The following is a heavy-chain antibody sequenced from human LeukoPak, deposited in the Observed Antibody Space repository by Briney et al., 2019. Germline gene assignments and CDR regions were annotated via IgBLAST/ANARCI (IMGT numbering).Heavy chain of an antibody. Sequence: ASVKISCKVSGYTFTDYYMHWVQQAPEKGLDWWGLVDPEDGETIYAEKFQGRVTITADTSTDTAYMELSSLRSEDTAVYYCATDARRDSLFDYWGQGTLVTVSS. J-gene: IGHJ4*02. CDR2: VDPEDGET. D-gene: IGHD2-15*01. CDR1: GYTFTDYY. CDR3: ATDARRDSLFDY. V-gene: IGHV1-69-2*01.